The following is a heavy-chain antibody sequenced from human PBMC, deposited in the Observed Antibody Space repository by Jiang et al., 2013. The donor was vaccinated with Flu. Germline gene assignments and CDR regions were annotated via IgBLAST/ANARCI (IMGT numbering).Heavy chain of an antibody. Sequence: QLLESGGGVVQPGRSLRLSCAASGFTFSNYGMHWVRQAPGKGLEWVAVIWYDGSNKYYADSVKGRFSISKDNSKNTLYLQMNSLRAEDTAVYYCARPIVAGFDYWGQGTLVTVSS. CDR2: IWYDGSNK. CDR1: GFTFSNYG. V-gene: IGHV3-33*01. J-gene: IGHJ4*02. D-gene: IGHD6-13*01. CDR3: ARPIVAGFDY.